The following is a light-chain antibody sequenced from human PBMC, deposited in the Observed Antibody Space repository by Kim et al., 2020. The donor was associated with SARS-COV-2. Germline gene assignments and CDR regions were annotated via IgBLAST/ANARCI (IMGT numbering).Light chain of an antibody. CDR2: GAS. Sequence: PGERVTLSCRASQSVNRNYLAWYQHRPGQAPRLLIYGASNRATGIPDTFSGSGSGTDFTLTISRLEPEDFAVYYCQQYGSSPVTFGGGTTVE. CDR1: QSVNRNY. J-gene: IGKJ4*01. CDR3: QQYGSSPVT. V-gene: IGKV3-20*01.